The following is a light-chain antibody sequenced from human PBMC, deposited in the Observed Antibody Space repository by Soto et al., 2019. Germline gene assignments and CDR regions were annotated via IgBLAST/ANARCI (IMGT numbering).Light chain of an antibody. CDR2: ENN. V-gene: IGLV1-40*01. Sequence: QSVLTQPPSVSVAPGQRVTISCTGSSTNIVAGYDVHWYQQPPGKGPKLLIFENNKRPSGVPDRFSGSKSGTSASLAITGLLPEDEADYYCQSYDSGLSVVFGGGTQLTVL. CDR3: QSYDSGLSVV. J-gene: IGLJ2*01. CDR1: STNIVAGYD.